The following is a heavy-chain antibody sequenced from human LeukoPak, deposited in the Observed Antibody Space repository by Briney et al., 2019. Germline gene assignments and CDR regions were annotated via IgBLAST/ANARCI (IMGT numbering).Heavy chain of an antibody. J-gene: IGHJ5*02. V-gene: IGHV3-11*04. CDR3: ARGAYGSGSYGDNWFDP. Sequence: PGGSLRLSCAASGFTFSDYYMNWIRRAPGKGLEWVSYISTSGSSIYYADSVKGRFTISRDNAKSSLYLQMNSLRAEDTAVYYCARGAYGSGSYGDNWFDPWGQGTLVTVSS. CDR1: GFTFSDYY. CDR2: ISTSGSSI. D-gene: IGHD3-10*01.